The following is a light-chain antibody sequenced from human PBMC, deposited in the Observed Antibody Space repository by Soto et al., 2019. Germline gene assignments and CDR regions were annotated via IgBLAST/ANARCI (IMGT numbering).Light chain of an antibody. CDR2: DVT. CDR3: SSYTTTSTLNLI. CDR1: SSDVGGYNY. Sequence: QSVLTQPSSVSGSPGQSITISCTGTSSDVGGYNYVSWYQQHPGKAPKLMIYDVTNRPSGVSNRFSGSKSGNTASLTISGLQAEDEADYYYSSYTTTSTLNLIFGGGTKLTVL. V-gene: IGLV2-14*03. J-gene: IGLJ2*01.